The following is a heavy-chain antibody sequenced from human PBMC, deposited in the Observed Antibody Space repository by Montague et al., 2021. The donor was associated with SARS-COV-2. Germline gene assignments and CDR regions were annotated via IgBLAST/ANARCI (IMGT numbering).Heavy chain of an antibody. V-gene: IGHV3-23*01. CDR1: GFTFRNYA. J-gene: IGHJ4*02. Sequence: SLRLSCAASGFTFRNYAMSWVRQAPGKGLEWVSTITGSGGSTYYADSVKGRFTISRDNSKNTLYLQMSSLTAEDTAVYYCANHQSITVFGVIFNWGQGTLVTVSS. CDR2: ITGSGGST. CDR3: ANHQSITVFGVIFN. D-gene: IGHD3-3*01.